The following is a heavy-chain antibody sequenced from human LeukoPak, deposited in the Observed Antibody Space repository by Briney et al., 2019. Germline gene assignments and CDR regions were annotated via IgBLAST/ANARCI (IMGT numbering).Heavy chain of an antibody. D-gene: IGHD6-6*01. CDR1: GFTFDDYA. CDR3: AKDRYSSSTYFDY. V-gene: IGHV3-9*03. J-gene: IGHJ4*02. Sequence: PGRSLRLSCAASGFTFDDYAMHWVRQAPGKGLEWVSGISWNSGSIGYADSVKGRFTISRDNAKNSLYLQMNSLRAEDMALYYCAKDRYSSSTYFDYWGQGTLVTVSS. CDR2: ISWNSGSI.